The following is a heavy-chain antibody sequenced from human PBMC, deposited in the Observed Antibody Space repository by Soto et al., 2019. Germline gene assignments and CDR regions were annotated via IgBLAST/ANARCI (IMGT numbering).Heavy chain of an antibody. D-gene: IGHD1-1*01. CDR1: GFTFSSYA. CDR2: ASGSGDST. CDR3: AKDPTSRVYYYYYYMDV. V-gene: IGHV3-23*01. J-gene: IGHJ6*03. Sequence: EVELLESGGGLVQPGGSLRLSCAASGFTFSSYAMSWVRQGPGKGLEWVSSASGSGDSTYYADSMKGRFTVSRDNSKNTLYLQMNSLRAEDTAVYYCAKDPTSRVYYYYYYMDVWGKGTTVTVSS.